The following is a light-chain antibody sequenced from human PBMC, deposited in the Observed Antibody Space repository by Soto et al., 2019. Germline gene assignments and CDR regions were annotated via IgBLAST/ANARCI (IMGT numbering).Light chain of an antibody. CDR1: QSVSNY. CDR2: GAS. J-gene: IGKJ2*01. CDR3: QQYDTSPYS. V-gene: IGKV3-20*01. Sequence: EIVLTQSPGTLSLSPGESATLSCRASQSVSNYLAWYQQRPGQAPRLLLYGASSRPTGIPDRFSGSGSGTDFTLTISRLEPDDFAVYYCQQYDTSPYSFGQGTKLDIK.